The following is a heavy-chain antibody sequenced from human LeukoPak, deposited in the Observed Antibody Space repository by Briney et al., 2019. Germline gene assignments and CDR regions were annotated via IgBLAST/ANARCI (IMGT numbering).Heavy chain of an antibody. CDR3: ARHVPIGGSYTVDY. V-gene: IGHV4-39*01. CDR2: IYYSGST. Sequence: SETLSLTCTVSGGSISSSSYYWGWIRQPPGKGLEWIGSIYYSGSTYYNPSLKSRVTISVDTSKNQFSLKLSSVTAADTAVDYCARHVPIGGSYTVDYWDQGTLVTVSS. CDR1: GGSISSSSYY. J-gene: IGHJ4*02. D-gene: IGHD1-26*01.